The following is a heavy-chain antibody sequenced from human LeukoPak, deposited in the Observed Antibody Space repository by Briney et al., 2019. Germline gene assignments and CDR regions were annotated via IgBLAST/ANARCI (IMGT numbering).Heavy chain of an antibody. J-gene: IGHJ4*02. CDR2: INHRGST. CDR3: ARRRPPRAALSLYYFDY. D-gene: IGHD6-6*01. V-gene: IGHV4-34*01. Sequence: SETLSLTCAVYGGSFSGYYWGWIRQPPGKGLEWIGEINHRGSTNYNPSLKSRVTISVDTSKNQFSLNLSSVTAADTAVYYCARRRPPRAALSLYYFDYWGQGTLVTVSS. CDR1: GGSFSGYY.